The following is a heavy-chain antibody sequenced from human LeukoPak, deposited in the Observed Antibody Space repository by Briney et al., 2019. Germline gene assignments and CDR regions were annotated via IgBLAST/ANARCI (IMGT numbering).Heavy chain of an antibody. D-gene: IGHD2-15*01. CDR2: IYYSGST. CDR3: ARGSCSGGSCYSVPFDY. V-gene: IGHV4-59*01. J-gene: IGHJ4*02. CDR1: GGSISSYY. Sequence: SETLSLTCTVSGGSISSYYWSWIRQPPGKGLEWIGYIYYSGSTNYNPSLKSRVTISVDTSKNQFSLKLSSVTAADTAVYYCARGSCSGGSCYSVPFDYWGQGTLVTVSS.